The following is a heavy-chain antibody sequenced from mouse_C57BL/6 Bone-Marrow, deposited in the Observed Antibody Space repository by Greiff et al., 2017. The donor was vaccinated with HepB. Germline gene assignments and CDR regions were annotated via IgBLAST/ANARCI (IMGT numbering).Heavy chain of an antibody. V-gene: IGHV3-1*01. CDR2: ISYSGST. Sequence: EVKLQESGPGMVKPSQSLSLTCTVTGYSITSGYDWHWIRHFPGNKLEWMGYISYSGSTNYNPSLKSRISITHDTSKNHFFLKLNSVTTEDTATYYCARDGEFYAMDYWGQGTSVTVSS. CDR3: ARDGEFYAMDY. CDR1: GYSITSGYD. J-gene: IGHJ4*01.